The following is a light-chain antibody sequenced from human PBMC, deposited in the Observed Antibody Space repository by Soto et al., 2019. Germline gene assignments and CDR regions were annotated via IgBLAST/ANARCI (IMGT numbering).Light chain of an antibody. CDR2: DAS. V-gene: IGKV3-11*01. CDR3: QQYGYSPT. CDR1: QSVSSY. Sequence: EIXLXHSPATPPLFXGGITNLSCRASQSVSSYLAWYQQKPGQAPRLLIYDASNRATGIPARFSGSGSGTDFTLTISRLEPEDFAVYYCQQYGYSPTFGGGTKVDIK. J-gene: IGKJ4*01.